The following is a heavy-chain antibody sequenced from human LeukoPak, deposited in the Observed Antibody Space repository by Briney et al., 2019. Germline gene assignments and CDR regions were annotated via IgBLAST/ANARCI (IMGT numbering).Heavy chain of an antibody. V-gene: IGHV3-48*04. J-gene: IGHJ6*03. CDR1: GFTFSSYG. Sequence: GGSLRLSCAASGFTFSSYGMSWVRQAPGKGLEWVSYISSSGSTIYYADSVKGRFTISRDNAKNSLYLQMNSLRAEDTAVYYCARAQLGDYYYYYMDVWGKGTTVTISS. D-gene: IGHD5-18*01. CDR3: ARAQLGDYYYYYMDV. CDR2: ISSSGSTI.